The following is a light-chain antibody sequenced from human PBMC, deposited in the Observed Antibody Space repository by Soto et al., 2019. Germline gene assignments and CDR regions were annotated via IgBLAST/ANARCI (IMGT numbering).Light chain of an antibody. CDR3: LQDYVYPLT. CDR1: QGIRSD. Sequence: AIQMTQSPSSLSASVGDRVTITCRASQGIRSDLGWYQQKPGKAPKLLIYAASTLQSGVPSRFSGSGSGTDFTLTIGGLQPEDFATYYCLQDYVYPLTFGGGTKVEIK. V-gene: IGKV1-6*01. J-gene: IGKJ4*01. CDR2: AAS.